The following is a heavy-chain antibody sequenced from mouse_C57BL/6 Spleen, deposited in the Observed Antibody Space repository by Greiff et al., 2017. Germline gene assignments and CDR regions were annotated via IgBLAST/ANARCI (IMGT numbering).Heavy chain of an antibody. Sequence: EVKLQESGPGLVKPSQSLSLTCSVTGYSITSGYYWNWIRQFPGNKLEWMGYISYDGSNNYKPSIKNRISITRDTSKNQFFLKLNSVTTEDTATYYCARGEDGNYAAYWGQGTLVTVSA. D-gene: IGHD2-1*01. J-gene: IGHJ3*01. V-gene: IGHV3-6*01. CDR1: GYSITSGYY. CDR2: ISYDGSN. CDR3: ARGEDGNYAAY.